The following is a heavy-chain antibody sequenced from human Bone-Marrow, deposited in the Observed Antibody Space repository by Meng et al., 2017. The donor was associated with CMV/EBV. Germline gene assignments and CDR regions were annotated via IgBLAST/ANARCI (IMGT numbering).Heavy chain of an antibody. D-gene: IGHD6-6*01. Sequence: ASLKVSCKAPGYTFTSYYMYWVRQALGQGLEWMGIINPSGGSTSYAQKFQGRVTMTRDTPTSTVYMELCSLRSEDTAVYYCARDPTKYSSSTQYAIYYYYYYGMDVWSQGTTVTVSS. CDR2: INPSGGST. CDR3: ARDPTKYSSSTQYAIYYYYYYGMDV. J-gene: IGHJ6*02. CDR1: GYTFTSYY. V-gene: IGHV1-46*01.